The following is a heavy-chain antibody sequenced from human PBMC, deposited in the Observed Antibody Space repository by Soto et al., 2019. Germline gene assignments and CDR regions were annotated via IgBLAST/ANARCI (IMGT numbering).Heavy chain of an antibody. V-gene: IGHV3-33*01. CDR1: GFTFSSYG. J-gene: IGHJ6*03. D-gene: IGHD6-19*01. CDR3: ARGPVGWNYHYHMGV. Sequence: QVQLVESGGGVVQPGRSLRLPCAASGFTFSSYGMHWVRQAPGKGLEWVAVIWYDGSNKYYADSVKGRFTLSRDNSKNTLSLQMNTVRAEDTAVYYCARGPVGWNYHYHMGVWGKGSTVTVYS. CDR2: IWYDGSNK.